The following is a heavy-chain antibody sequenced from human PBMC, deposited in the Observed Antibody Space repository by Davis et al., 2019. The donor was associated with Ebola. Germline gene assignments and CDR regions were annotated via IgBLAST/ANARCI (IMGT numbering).Heavy chain of an antibody. V-gene: IGHV3-53*01. CDR1: GFIVSDKY. D-gene: IGHD4-17*01. CDR2: IYRDERT. CDR3: ARHVNGDFWYFDL. J-gene: IGHJ2*01. Sequence: GESRKISCAASGFIVSDKYMSWVRQAPGKGLEWVSVIYRDERTYYADSVKGRFTVSRDNSENMLYLQMSTLRAEDTAVYYCARHVNGDFWYFDLWGRGTRVTVSS.